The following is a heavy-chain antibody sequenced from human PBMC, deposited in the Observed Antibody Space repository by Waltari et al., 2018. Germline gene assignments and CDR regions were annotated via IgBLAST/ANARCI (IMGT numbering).Heavy chain of an antibody. CDR2: MSYDGSSK. CDR3: AREDICRSTTCYTLDY. J-gene: IGHJ4*02. V-gene: IGHV3-30*01. Sequence: QVQMVESGGGVFQPGRSLSLSCAASGFTFRSYSIPWVRQAPGKGLEWVALMSYDGSSKYYADSVKGRFTVSRDNSKNTVYLQLNSLRVEDTAVYYCAREDICRSTTCYTLDYWGLGTLVTVSS. D-gene: IGHD2-2*02. CDR1: GFTFRSYS.